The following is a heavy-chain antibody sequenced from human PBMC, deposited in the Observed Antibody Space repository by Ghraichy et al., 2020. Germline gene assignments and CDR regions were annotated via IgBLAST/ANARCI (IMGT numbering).Heavy chain of an antibody. D-gene: IGHD3-3*01. V-gene: IGHV1-8*02. CDR3: ARLPYYDFWCCDYFPDY. Sequence: ASVKVSCKASGYTFTSYDINWVRQATGQGLEWMGWMNPNSGNTDYAQKFQGRVTMTRNTSISTAYMELSSLRSEDTAVYYCARLPYYDFWCCDYFPDYGGQGTRVTVSS. CDR1: GYTFTSYD. CDR2: MNPNSGNT. J-gene: IGHJ4*02.